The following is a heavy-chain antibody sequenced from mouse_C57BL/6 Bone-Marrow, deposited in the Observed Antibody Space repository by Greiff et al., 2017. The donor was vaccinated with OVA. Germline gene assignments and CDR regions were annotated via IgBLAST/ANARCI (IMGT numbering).Heavy chain of an antibody. CDR3: ARNWDDWCAD. V-gene: IGHV1-50*01. Sequence: QVQLQQSGAELVKPGASVKLSCKASGYTFTSYWMQWVKQRPGQGLEWIGEIDPSDSYTNYNQKFKGKATLTVDTSSSTAYLQLSSLTSEDSAVYYCARNWDDWCADWGQGTLVTVSA. CDR2: IDPSDSYT. CDR1: GYTFTSYW. D-gene: IGHD4-1*01. J-gene: IGHJ3*01.